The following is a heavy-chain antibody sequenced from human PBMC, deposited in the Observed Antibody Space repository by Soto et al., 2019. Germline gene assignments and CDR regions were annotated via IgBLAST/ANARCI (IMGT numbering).Heavy chain of an antibody. V-gene: IGHV3-33*01. CDR3: ARVMETYYYDSSGPKGGLDY. J-gene: IGHJ4*02. D-gene: IGHD3-22*01. CDR2: IWYDGSNK. CDR1: GFSFSHYG. Sequence: QVQLVESGGGVVQPGRSLRLSCAASGFSFSHYGMHWVRQAPGKGLEWVAVIWYDGSNKYYADSVKGRFTISRDNSKNTLYLQMNSLRAEDTAVYYCARVMETYYYDSSGPKGGLDYWGQGTLVTVSS.